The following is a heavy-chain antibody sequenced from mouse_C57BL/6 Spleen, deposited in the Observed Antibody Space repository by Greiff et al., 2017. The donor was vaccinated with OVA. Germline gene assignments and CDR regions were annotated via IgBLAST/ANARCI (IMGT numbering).Heavy chain of an antibody. V-gene: IGHV1-64*01. Sequence: VQLQQPGAELVKPGASVKLSCKASGYTFTSYWMHWVKQRPGQGLEWIGMIHPNSGSTNYNEKFKSKATLTVDKSSSTAYMQLSSLTSEDSAVYYCARPTDSSGSLDYWGQGTTLTVSS. CDR1: GYTFTSYW. J-gene: IGHJ2*01. CDR3: ARPTDSSGSLDY. D-gene: IGHD3-2*02. CDR2: IHPNSGST.